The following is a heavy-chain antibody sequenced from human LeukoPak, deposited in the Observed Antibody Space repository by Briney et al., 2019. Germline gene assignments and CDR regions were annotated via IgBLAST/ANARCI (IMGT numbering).Heavy chain of an antibody. CDR2: ISSSGSTI. D-gene: IGHD6-13*01. CDR1: GFTFSSYE. CDR3: ARQPPGIAAAGTGSHFDY. V-gene: IGHV3-48*03. J-gene: IGHJ4*02. Sequence: GGSLRLSCAASGFTFSSYEMNWVRQAPGKGLEWVSYISSSGSTIYYADSVKGRFTISRDNAKNSLYLQMNSLRAEDTAVYYCARQPPGIAAAGTGSHFDYWGQGTLVTVSS.